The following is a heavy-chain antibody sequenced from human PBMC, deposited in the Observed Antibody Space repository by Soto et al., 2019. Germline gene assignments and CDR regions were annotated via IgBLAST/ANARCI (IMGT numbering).Heavy chain of an antibody. V-gene: IGHV4-34*01. CDR3: ARGRGEGYSYSYYMDV. CDR1: GGSFGGYY. Sequence: SETLSLTCAVDGGSFGGYYWGWIRQPPGKGLEWIGEINHSGSTNYNPSLKGRVTISVDTSKNQFSLKRSSVTAADTAVYYCARGRGEGYSYSYYMDVWGKGTTVTVSS. J-gene: IGHJ6*03. CDR2: INHSGST. D-gene: IGHD3-10*01.